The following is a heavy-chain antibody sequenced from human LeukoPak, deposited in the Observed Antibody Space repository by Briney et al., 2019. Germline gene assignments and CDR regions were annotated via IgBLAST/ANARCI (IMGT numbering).Heavy chain of an antibody. V-gene: IGHV3-23*01. Sequence: GGSLRLSCAVSGVNNYAISWVRQAPGKGLEWVSVISGSGGSTYYADSVKGRFTISRGTSENTIYLQMNSLRAEDTAAYYCATSPRVTLYVMGDFAYWGQGTLVTVSS. D-gene: IGHD3-16*01. CDR3: ATSPRVTLYVMGDFAY. CDR2: ISGSGGST. J-gene: IGHJ4*02. CDR1: GVNNYA.